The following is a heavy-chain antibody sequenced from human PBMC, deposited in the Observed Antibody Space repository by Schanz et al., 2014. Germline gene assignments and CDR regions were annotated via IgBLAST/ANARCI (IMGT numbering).Heavy chain of an antibody. CDR2: IKQDGSEK. D-gene: IGHD3-10*01. J-gene: IGHJ3*02. CDR1: GFTFSDYY. V-gene: IGHV3-7*01. Sequence: EVQLVESGGGMVQPGGSLRLSCAASGFTFSDYYMSWIRQAPGKGLEWVANIKQDGSEKYYVDSVKGRFTISRDNAKNSLYLQMDSLRAEDTAVYYCARGIITMVRGGDVGAFDMWGQGTMVTVSS. CDR3: ARGIITMVRGGDVGAFDM.